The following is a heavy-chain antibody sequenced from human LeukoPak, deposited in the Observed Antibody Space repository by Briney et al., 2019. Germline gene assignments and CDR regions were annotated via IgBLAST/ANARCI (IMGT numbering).Heavy chain of an antibody. D-gene: IGHD3-16*02. V-gene: IGHV4-4*07. CDR2: IYTSGST. Sequence: KPSETLSFTCTVSGGSISSYYWSWIRQPAGKGLEWIGRIYTSGSTNYNPSLKSRVTMSVDTSKNQFSLKLSSVTAADTAVYYCARGLYYDYVWGSYRYYWFDPWGQGTLVTVSS. J-gene: IGHJ5*02. CDR1: GGSISSYY. CDR3: ARGLYYDYVWGSYRYYWFDP.